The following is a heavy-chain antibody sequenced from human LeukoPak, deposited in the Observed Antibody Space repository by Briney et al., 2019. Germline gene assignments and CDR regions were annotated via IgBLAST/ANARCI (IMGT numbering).Heavy chain of an antibody. J-gene: IGHJ4*02. CDR1: GYTLSSYS. D-gene: IGHD6-13*01. CDR2: ISNSRSDI. Sequence: GGSLRLSCAASGYTLSSYSMNWVRQAPGKGLEWVASISNSRSDIYYADSVKGRCTIYRHNAKNSLYLQITSLSAEDRAVYYCASLIAAAGTDFDYWGQGTLVTVSS. CDR3: ASLIAAAGTDFDY. V-gene: IGHV3-21*01.